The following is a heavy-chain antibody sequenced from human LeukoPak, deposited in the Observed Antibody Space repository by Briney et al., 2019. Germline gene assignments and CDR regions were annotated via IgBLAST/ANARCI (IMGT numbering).Heavy chain of an antibody. J-gene: IGHJ5*02. CDR3: ARSDRALNWFDP. CDR1: GGSISSASYY. CDR2: IYTSGST. Sequence: SETLSLTCTVSGGSISSASYYWSWIRQPAGKGLEWIGRIYTSGSTNYNPSLKSRVTISVDTSKNQFSLKLSSVTAADTAVYYCARSDRALNWFDPWGQGTLVTVSS. V-gene: IGHV4-61*02.